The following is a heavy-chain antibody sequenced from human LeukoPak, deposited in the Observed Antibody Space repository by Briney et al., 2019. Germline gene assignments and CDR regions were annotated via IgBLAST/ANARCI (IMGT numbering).Heavy chain of an antibody. J-gene: IGHJ4*02. CDR2: INQDGSEI. D-gene: IGHD2-21*02. Sequence: GGSLRLSCAASGFTFSTYWMNWYRQAPGKGLEWVGNINQDGSEINYVDSVRGRSTISRDNAKNSLHLQMNSLRAEDTAVYYCATDRDNSDWQKRFDSWGQGTLVTVSS. V-gene: IGHV3-7*01. CDR1: GFTFSTYW. CDR3: ATDRDNSDWQKRFDS.